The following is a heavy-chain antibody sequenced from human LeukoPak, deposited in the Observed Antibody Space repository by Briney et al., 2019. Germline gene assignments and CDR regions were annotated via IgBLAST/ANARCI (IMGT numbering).Heavy chain of an antibody. Sequence: ASVKVSCKASGYTFTGHYIHWVRQAPGQGLEWMGWINPNSGGTNYAQKFQGRVTMTRDTSTSTAYMELRSLRSDDTAVYYCARGRIGLVGNNWFDPWGQGTLVTVSS. CDR3: ARGRIGLVGNNWFDP. CDR2: INPNSGGT. CDR1: GYTFTGHY. D-gene: IGHD3/OR15-3a*01. J-gene: IGHJ5*02. V-gene: IGHV1-2*02.